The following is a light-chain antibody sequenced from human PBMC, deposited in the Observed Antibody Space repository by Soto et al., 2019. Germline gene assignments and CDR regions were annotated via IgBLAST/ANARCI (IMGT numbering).Light chain of an antibody. J-gene: IGKJ1*01. CDR3: QQYISYRA. CDR1: QSIDTW. CDR2: KAS. Sequence: DIPMTQSPSTLSASVGDTVTISCRASQSIDTWLAWHQQKPGRAPKALISKASILESGVPSRFSGSGSGTDFTLTINGLQPDDFAIYYCQQYISYRAFGQGTKVDIK. V-gene: IGKV1-5*03.